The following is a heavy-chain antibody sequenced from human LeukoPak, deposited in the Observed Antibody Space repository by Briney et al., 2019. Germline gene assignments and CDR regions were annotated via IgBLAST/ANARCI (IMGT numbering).Heavy chain of an antibody. CDR2: IRSDGSST. J-gene: IGHJ4*02. V-gene: IGHV3-74*01. D-gene: IGHD6-13*01. CDR1: GFTFSSYW. CDR3: ARGLSVSYSSSGYGVGPKDYFDY. Sequence: GGPLRISCAASGFTFSSYWMQWVRQAPGQGLVWVSRIRSDGSSTTYADSVKGPFTISRDNAKNSLYLQMNSLRAEDTAVYYCARGLSVSYSSSGYGVGPKDYFDYWGQGTLVTVAS.